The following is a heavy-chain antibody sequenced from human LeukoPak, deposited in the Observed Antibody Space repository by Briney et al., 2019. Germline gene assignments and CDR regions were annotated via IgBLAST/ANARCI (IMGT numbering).Heavy chain of an antibody. Sequence: PGGSLRLSCAASGFTFSNYWTSWVRQAPGKGLEWVANIKQDGSEKYYVDSVKGRFTISRDNAKKSLYLQMNSLRAEDTAVYYCARDKSYGDSTDYWGQGTLVTVSS. J-gene: IGHJ4*02. CDR1: GFTFSNYW. D-gene: IGHD4-17*01. CDR2: IKQDGSEK. CDR3: ARDKSYGDSTDY. V-gene: IGHV3-7*01.